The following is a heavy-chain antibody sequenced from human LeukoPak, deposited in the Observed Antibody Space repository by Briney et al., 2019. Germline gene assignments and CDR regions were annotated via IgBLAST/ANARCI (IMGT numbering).Heavy chain of an antibody. Sequence: GGSLRLSCAASGFIFSSYWMNWVRQAPGKGLEWVANIKQDGSETYYVDSVKGRFTISRDNVKNSLFLQMDSLRAEDTALYYCARSMTTVTTRFFDLWGRGTLVTVSS. V-gene: IGHV3-7*03. CDR1: GFIFSSYW. CDR3: ARSMTTVTTRFFDL. CDR2: IKQDGSET. J-gene: IGHJ2*01. D-gene: IGHD4-17*01.